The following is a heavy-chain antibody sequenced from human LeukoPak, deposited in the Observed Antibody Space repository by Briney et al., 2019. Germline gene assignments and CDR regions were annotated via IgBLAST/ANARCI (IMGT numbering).Heavy chain of an antibody. CDR1: GFTFSNAW. D-gene: IGHD3-22*01. Sequence: GGSLRLSCAASGFTFSNAWMSWVRQAPGKGLEWVGRIKSKTDGGTTDYAAPVKGRFTISRDDSKNTLYLQMNSLKTEDTAVYYCTTRITMIVVVITDFDYWGQGTLVTVSS. CDR3: TTRITMIVVVITDFDY. V-gene: IGHV3-15*01. J-gene: IGHJ4*02. CDR2: IKSKTDGGTT.